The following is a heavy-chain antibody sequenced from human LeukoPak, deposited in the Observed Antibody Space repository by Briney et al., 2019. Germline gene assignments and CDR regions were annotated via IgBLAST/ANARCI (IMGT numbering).Heavy chain of an antibody. Sequence: GGSLRLSCAASGFNFDDYAMNWVRQAPGKGLEWVSLITFDGDYTYYADSVKGRFTISRDNSEDSLHLQMNSLRVEDTALYYCTKGGGSGTKEVIDYWGQGTLVTVSS. J-gene: IGHJ4*02. D-gene: IGHD3-10*01. CDR2: ITFDGDYT. CDR3: TKGGGSGTKEVIDY. CDR1: GFNFDDYA. V-gene: IGHV3-43D*03.